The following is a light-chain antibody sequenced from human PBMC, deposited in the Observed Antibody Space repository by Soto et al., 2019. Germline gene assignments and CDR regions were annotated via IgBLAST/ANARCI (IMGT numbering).Light chain of an antibody. CDR2: GNN. CDR1: SSNVGAPYD. V-gene: IGLV1-40*01. J-gene: IGLJ1*01. Sequence: QSVLTQPPSVSGAPGQTVIISCSGSSSNVGAPYDVYGCRQLPGTAPRLLIYGNNNRPSGIPDRFSGSRSGTAASLAITGLQAEDEAADYCQTYDSSMSGYVFGSGTKVTVL. CDR3: QTYDSSMSGYV.